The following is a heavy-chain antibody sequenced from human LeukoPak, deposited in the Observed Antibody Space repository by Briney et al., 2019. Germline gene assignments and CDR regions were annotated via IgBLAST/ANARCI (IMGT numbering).Heavy chain of an antibody. CDR2: ITGGSTI. D-gene: IGHD6-13*01. CDR1: GFTFSAYE. Sequence: GGSLRLSCAASGFTFSAYEMNWVRQAPGKGLEWVSYITGGSTIYYADSVKGRFTISRDNAQNSLYLQMNSLRAEDTAVYYCARGAGPFYFDYWGQGTLVTVSS. V-gene: IGHV3-48*03. CDR3: ARGAGPFYFDY. J-gene: IGHJ4*02.